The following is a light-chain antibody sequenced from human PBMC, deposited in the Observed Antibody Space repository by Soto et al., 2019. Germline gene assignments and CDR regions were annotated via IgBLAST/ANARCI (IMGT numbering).Light chain of an antibody. CDR3: QVWDSSSDHLVV. V-gene: IGLV3-21*04. J-gene: IGLJ2*01. CDR2: YDS. Sequence: SYELTQPPSVSVAPGKTARITCGGNNMGSKSVHWYQQKPGQAPVLVIYYDSDRPSGIPERFSGSNSGNTATLPISRVEARDEADYYCQVWDSSSDHLVVFGGGTKLTVL. CDR1: NMGSKS.